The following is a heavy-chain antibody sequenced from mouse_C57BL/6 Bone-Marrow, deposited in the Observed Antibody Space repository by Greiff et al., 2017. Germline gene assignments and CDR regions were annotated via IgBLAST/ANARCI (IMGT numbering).Heavy chain of an antibody. D-gene: IGHD3-2*02. CDR2: IYPRSGNT. J-gene: IGHJ3*01. CDR3: ARRGSGFLFAD. Sequence: QVQLQQSGAELARPGASVKLSCKASGYTFTSYGISWVKQRTGQGLEWIGEIYPRSGNTYYNEKFKGKATLTADKSSSTAYMVLRSLTSEDSAVYFCARRGSGFLFADWGQGTLVTVSA. CDR1: GYTFTSYG. V-gene: IGHV1-81*01.